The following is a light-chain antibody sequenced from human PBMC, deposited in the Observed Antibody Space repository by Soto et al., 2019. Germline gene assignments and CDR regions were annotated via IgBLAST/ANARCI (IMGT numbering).Light chain of an antibody. V-gene: IGLV3-21*02. CDR3: KAGDSSSDHYL. Sequence: SYELSQPPSVAVAPGQTAMITCWGNNIGSKSVHWYQQKPGQAPVLVVYDDSDRPSGITERFSGSNSGNTANLTISRVEAGDEADYYCKAGDSSSDHYLFGRGTQV. CDR2: DDS. CDR1: NIGSKS. J-gene: IGLJ1*01.